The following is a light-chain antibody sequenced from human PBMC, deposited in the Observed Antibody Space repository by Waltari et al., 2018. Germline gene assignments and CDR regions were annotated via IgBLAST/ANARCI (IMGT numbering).Light chain of an antibody. CDR1: QSVRSSY. Sequence: EIVLTQSPGTLSLSPGERATLSCRASQSVRSSYLAWYQQKPGQAPMLLIYGASSRATGIPDRFSGSGYGTDFTLAINRLEPEDFAVYYCQQYGSSSWTFGQGTKVEIK. CDR2: GAS. J-gene: IGKJ1*01. V-gene: IGKV3-20*01. CDR3: QQYGSSSWT.